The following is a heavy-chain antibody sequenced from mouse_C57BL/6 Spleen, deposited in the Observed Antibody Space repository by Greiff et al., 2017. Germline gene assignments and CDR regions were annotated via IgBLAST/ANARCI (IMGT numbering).Heavy chain of an antibody. Sequence: DVKLVESGAELVKPGASVKLSCTASGFNIKDYYMHWVKQRTEQGLEWIGRIDPEDGETKYAPKFQGKATITADTSSNTAYLQLSSLTSEDTAVYYCARDYGSPAGDFDVWGTGTTVTVSS. D-gene: IGHD1-1*01. CDR2: IDPEDGET. J-gene: IGHJ1*03. CDR3: ARDYGSPAGDFDV. V-gene: IGHV14-2*01. CDR1: GFNIKDYY.